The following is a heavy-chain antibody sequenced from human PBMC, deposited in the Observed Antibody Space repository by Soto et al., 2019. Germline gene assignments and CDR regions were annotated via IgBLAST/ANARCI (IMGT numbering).Heavy chain of an antibody. D-gene: IGHD4-4*01. CDR2: ISAYNGNT. CDR3: RRTASDFSSNNMRGMDV. J-gene: IGHJ6*02. CDR1: GYRFDDYG. Sequence: QVQLVQSGGEVKKPGASVKVACKASGYRFDDYGISWVRQVPGQGLEWMGWISAYNGNTNFAQRFQGRVTLTTDTATSTAYMEGRSLRSYDTAFYLCRRTASDFSSNNMRGMDVWGQGNTLTVS. V-gene: IGHV1-18*01.